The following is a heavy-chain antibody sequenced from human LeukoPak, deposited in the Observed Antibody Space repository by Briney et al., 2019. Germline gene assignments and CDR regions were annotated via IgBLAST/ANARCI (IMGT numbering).Heavy chain of an antibody. CDR3: ASHQYYDLPGGAFDI. CDR1: GGSISNYY. J-gene: IGHJ3*02. CDR2: INYSGST. Sequence: SETLSLTCTVSGGSISNYYWSWIRQPPGKGLEWIAYINYSGSTNYNPSLKSRVTTSVDTSKNQFSLNLRSVTAADTAVYYCASHQYYDLPGGAFDIWGLGTMVTVSS. V-gene: IGHV4-59*08. D-gene: IGHD3-3*01.